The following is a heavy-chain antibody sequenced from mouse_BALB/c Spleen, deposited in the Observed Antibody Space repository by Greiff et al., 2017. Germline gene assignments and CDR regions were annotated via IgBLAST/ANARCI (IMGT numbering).Heavy chain of an antibody. J-gene: IGHJ1*01. CDR2: ISSGSSTI. Sequence: EVQRVESGGGLVQPGGSRKLSCAASGFTFSSFGMHWVRQAPEKGLEWVAYISSGSSTIYYADTVKGRFTISSDNPKNTLFLQLTGLRSEDTAMYYCARSDGYCWYFDVWGAGTTVTVSS. CDR1: GFTFSSFG. D-gene: IGHD2-3*01. V-gene: IGHV5-17*02. CDR3: ARSDGYCWYFDV.